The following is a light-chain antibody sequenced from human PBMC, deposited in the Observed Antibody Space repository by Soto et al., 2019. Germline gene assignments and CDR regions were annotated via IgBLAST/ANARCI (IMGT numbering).Light chain of an antibody. CDR3: SSYSISTAYL. Sequence: QSALTQPASVSGSPGQSITISCTGTSSDVGGYDYVSWYQLHPGKVPKLMVFEVNNRPSGVSYRFSGSKSGNTASLTISGLQAEDEADYFCSSYSISTAYLFGTGTKVTVL. CDR1: SSDVGGYDY. CDR2: EVN. V-gene: IGLV2-14*01. J-gene: IGLJ1*01.